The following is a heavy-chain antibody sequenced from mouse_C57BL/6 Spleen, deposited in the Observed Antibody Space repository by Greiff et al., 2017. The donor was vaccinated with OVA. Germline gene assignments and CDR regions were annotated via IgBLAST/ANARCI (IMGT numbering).Heavy chain of an antibody. CDR3: ARWAYYSNFFDY. V-gene: IGHV1-82*01. CDR2: IYPGDGDT. J-gene: IGHJ2*01. Sequence: QVQLQQSGPELVKPGASVKISCKASGYAFSSSWMNWVKQRPGKGLEWIGRIYPGDGDTNYNGKFKGKATLTADKSSSTAYMQLSSLTSEDSAVYFCARWAYYSNFFDYWGQGTTLTVSS. D-gene: IGHD2-5*01. CDR1: GYAFSSSW.